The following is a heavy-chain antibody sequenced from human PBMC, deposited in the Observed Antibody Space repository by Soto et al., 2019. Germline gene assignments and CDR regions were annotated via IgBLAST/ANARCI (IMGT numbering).Heavy chain of an antibody. D-gene: IGHD2-2*02. CDR1: GFTFSSYS. Sequence: EVQLVESGGGLVKPGGSLRLSCVDSGFTFSSYSMNWVRQAPGKGLEWVSSISSSSSTIFYEDSLKGRFTIFRDNAKSSLYLQMNSKRDEETAVYYCVRGGRGYTRDDVFDIWGQGTMVTVSS. CDR3: VRGGRGYTRDDVFDI. V-gene: IGHV3-21*06. CDR2: ISSSSSTI. J-gene: IGHJ3*02.